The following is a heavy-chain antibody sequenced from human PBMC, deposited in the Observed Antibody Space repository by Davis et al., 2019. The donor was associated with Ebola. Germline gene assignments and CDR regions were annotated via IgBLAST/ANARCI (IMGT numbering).Heavy chain of an antibody. D-gene: IGHD3-10*01. J-gene: IGHJ4*02. V-gene: IGHV4-34*01. CDR2: INHSGST. Sequence: PSETLSLTCAVYGGSFSGYYWSWIRQPPGKGLEWIGEINHSGSTNYNPSLTSRVTISVATSKNQFSLKLSSVTAADTAVYYCARLSTVRGVGVGYWGQGTLVTVSS. CDR3: ARLSTVRGVGVGY. CDR1: GGSFSGYY.